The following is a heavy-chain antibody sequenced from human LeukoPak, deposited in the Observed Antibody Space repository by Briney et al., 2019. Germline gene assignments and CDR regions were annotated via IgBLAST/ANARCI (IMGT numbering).Heavy chain of an antibody. CDR3: ARQPPQYYGMDV. Sequence: SETLSLTCAVSGGSFSNYYWSWIRQPAGKGLEWIGRIYTSGSTNYNPSVKSRVTMSVDTSNNQFSLKLTSVTAADTAVYYCARQPPQYYGMDVWGQGTTVTVSS. J-gene: IGHJ6*02. CDR1: GGSFSNYY. D-gene: IGHD1-14*01. CDR2: IYTSGST. V-gene: IGHV4-4*07.